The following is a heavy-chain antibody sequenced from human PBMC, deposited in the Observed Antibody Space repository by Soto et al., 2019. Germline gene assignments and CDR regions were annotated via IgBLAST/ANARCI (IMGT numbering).Heavy chain of an antibody. CDR3: ARGTYYYDSSGYSPDAFDI. V-gene: IGHV1-69*01. D-gene: IGHD3-22*01. CDR1: GGTFSSYA. CDR2: IIPIFGTA. Sequence: QVQLVQSGAEVKKPGSSVKVSCKASGGTFSSYAISWVRQAPGQGLEWMGGIIPIFGTANYAQKFQGRVTITADEYTSTACMELSSLRSEDTAVYYCARGTYYYDSSGYSPDAFDIWGQGTMVTVS. J-gene: IGHJ3*02.